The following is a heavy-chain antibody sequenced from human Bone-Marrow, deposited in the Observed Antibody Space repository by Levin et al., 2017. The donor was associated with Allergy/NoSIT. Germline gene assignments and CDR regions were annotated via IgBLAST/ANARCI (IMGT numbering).Heavy chain of an antibody. CDR1: GFTFSNSW. CDR3: ARDQFRRATIGARWYDP. Sequence: GGSLRLSCAASGFTFSNSWMSWVRQAPGKGLEWVANIKEDGSEKYYVDSVKGRFTISRDNAKNSLYVQMNSLRAEDTAVYYCARDQFRRATIGARWYDPWGQGTLVTVSS. V-gene: IGHV3-7*01. J-gene: IGHJ5*02. D-gene: IGHD5-24*01. CDR2: IKEDGSEK.